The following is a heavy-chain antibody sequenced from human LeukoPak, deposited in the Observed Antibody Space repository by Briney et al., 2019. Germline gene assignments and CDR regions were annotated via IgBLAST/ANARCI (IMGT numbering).Heavy chain of an antibody. V-gene: IGHV3-49*04. CDR1: GFTFGDYA. Sequence: GGSLRLSCTASGFTFGDYAMSWVRQAPGKGLEWVGFIRSKAYGGTTEYAASVKGRFTISRDDSKSIAYLQMNSLKTEDTAVYYCTRAGGIVGATVNWFDPWGQGTLVTVSS. CDR2: IRSKAYGGTT. J-gene: IGHJ5*02. CDR3: TRAGGIVGATVNWFDP. D-gene: IGHD1-26*01.